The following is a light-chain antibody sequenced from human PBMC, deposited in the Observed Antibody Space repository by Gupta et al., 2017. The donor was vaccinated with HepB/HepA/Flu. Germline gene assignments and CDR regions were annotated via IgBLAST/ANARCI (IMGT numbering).Light chain of an antibody. CDR2: DAS. Sequence: EIVLTQSPATLSLSPGERATLPCRASQSVSSYLAWYQQKPGQAPRLLIYDASNRATGIPARFGGSGCGKDLALTISSREQEDFAGYYCQQRSNWPPITFGQGTLVDIK. V-gene: IGKV3-11*01. J-gene: IGKJ5*01. CDR3: QQRSNWPPIT. CDR1: QSVSSY.